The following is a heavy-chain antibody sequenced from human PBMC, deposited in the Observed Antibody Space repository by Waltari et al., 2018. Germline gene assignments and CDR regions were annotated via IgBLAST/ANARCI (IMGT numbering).Heavy chain of an antibody. Sequence: EVQLVESGGGVIPPGGSLRLSCAAAWSNIHYNYMSWFSQAPGKGLRWVSVIYAGSGGTFYAESVKGRFTVSRDNSKNTLYLDLNSLTAEDSAVYYCARAGLGSPLQWQQLLDSWGRGTLVTVSS. CDR3: ARAGLGSPLQWQQLLDS. V-gene: IGHV3-53*01. CDR1: WSNIHYNY. CDR2: IYAGSGGT. D-gene: IGHD5-12*01. J-gene: IGHJ4*02.